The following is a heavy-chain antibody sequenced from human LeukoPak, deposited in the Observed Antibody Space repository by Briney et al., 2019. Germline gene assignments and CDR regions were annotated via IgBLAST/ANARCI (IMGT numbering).Heavy chain of an antibody. CDR3: AQNPEYDILTGYDY. D-gene: IGHD3-9*01. CDR2: IYPGDSDT. CDR1: GYSFTNYW. V-gene: IGHV5-51*01. J-gene: IGHJ4*02. Sequence: GESLKISCKASGYSFTNYWIGWVRQMPGKGLEWIGIIYPGDSDTRYSPSFQGQVTISADKSISTAYLQWSSLKASDTAIFFCAQNPEYDILTGYDYWAQGTLVTVSS.